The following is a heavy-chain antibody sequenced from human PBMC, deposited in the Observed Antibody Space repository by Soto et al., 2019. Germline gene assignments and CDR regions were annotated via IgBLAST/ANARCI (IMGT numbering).Heavy chain of an antibody. Sequence: SQPVSRTCAISGASVSSNIAACNCIRQSPSRGLEWLGRTYYRSKWYNDYAVSVKSRITINPDTSKNQFSLQLNSVTPEGTAVYYCARPIVSFLESPYYYYGMDVWGQGTTVTVSS. CDR2: TYYRSKWYN. CDR1: GASVSSNIAA. D-gene: IGHD3-3*02. J-gene: IGHJ6*02. V-gene: IGHV6-1*01. CDR3: ARPIVSFLESPYYYYGMDV.